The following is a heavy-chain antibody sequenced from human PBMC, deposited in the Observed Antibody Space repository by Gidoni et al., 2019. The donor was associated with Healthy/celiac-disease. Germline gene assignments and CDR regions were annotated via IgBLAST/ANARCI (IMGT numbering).Heavy chain of an antibody. J-gene: IGHJ6*02. Sequence: EVQLVESGGGLVKPGGSLRLSCAASGFTFSNAWRSWVRQAPGKGLEWVGRIKSKTDGGTTDYAAPVKGRFTISRDDSKNTLYLQMNSLKTEDTAVYYCTTGIAGAGGYYYGMDVWGQGTTVTVSS. CDR2: IKSKTDGGTT. D-gene: IGHD6-19*01. CDR1: GFTFSNAW. CDR3: TTGIAGAGGYYYGMDV. V-gene: IGHV3-15*01.